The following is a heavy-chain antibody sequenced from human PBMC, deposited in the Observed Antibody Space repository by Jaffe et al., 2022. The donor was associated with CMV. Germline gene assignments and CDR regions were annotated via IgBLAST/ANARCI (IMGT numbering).Heavy chain of an antibody. CDR2: MNPHSGNT. D-gene: IGHD3-3*01. Sequence: QVQLLQSGAEVKKPGASVRVSCKASGYTFTSYDINWVRQATGQGLEWMGWMNPHSGNTGYSQQFQGRVTMTRDTSINTAYMELSSLGSEDTAVYYCARGLKRRVHVRGYYNDYYAYSMDVWGQGTTVTVSS. CDR3: ARGLKRRVHVRGYYNDYYAYSMDV. CDR1: GYTFTSYD. J-gene: IGHJ6*02. V-gene: IGHV1-8*01.